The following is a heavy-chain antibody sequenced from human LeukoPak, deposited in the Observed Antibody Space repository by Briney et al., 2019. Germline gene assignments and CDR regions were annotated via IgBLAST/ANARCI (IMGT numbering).Heavy chain of an antibody. D-gene: IGHD5-12*01. CDR3: ARVSRWLQFIWFDP. J-gene: IGHJ5*02. CDR1: SGSFSGYY. CDR2: INHSGST. Sequence: PSETLSLTCAVYSGSFSGYYWSWIRQPPGKGLEWIGEINHSGSTNYNPSLKSRVTISVDTSKNQFSLKLSSVTAADTAVYYCARVSRWLQFIWFDPWGQGTLGTVSS. V-gene: IGHV4-34*01.